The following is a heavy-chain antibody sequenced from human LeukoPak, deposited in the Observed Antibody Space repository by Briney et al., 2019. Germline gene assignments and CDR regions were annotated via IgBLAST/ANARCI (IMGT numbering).Heavy chain of an antibody. D-gene: IGHD3-3*01. Sequence: SETLSLTCAVYGGSFSGYYWSWIRQPPGKGLEWIGKINHSGSTNYNPSLKSRVTISVDTSKNQFSLKLSSVTAADTAVYYCARGGSIRFLEWFNNWFDPWGQGTLVTVSS. CDR3: ARGGSIRFLEWFNNWFDP. CDR2: INHSGST. J-gene: IGHJ5*02. V-gene: IGHV4-34*01. CDR1: GGSFSGYY.